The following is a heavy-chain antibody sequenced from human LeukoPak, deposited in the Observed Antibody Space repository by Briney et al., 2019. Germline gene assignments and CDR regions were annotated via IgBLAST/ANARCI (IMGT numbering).Heavy chain of an antibody. V-gene: IGHV3-21*01. CDR2: ISGSSRSI. CDR1: GFTFSTYS. CDR3: ARESAESFDY. J-gene: IGHJ4*02. Sequence: AGSLRLSCAASGFTFSTYSRNWVRQAPGKGLEWVSSISGSSRSIYYADSVKGRFTISRDNAKNSLFLQMNSLRAEDTAVYYCARESAESFDYWGQGTLVTVSS. D-gene: IGHD6-25*01.